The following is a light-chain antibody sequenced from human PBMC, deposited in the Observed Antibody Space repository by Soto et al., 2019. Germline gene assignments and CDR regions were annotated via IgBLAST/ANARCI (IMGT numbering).Light chain of an antibody. J-gene: IGLJ1*01. CDR2: EVS. CDR3: SSYAGTNTPYV. Sequence: QSVLAQPPSASGSPGQSVTISCTGTSSDFGGYYYVSWYQQHPGKAPKLMIYEVSKRPSGVPDRFSGSKSGNTASLTVSGLQAEDEADYYCSSYAGTNTPYVFGTGPKVTVL. V-gene: IGLV2-8*01. CDR1: SSDFGGYYY.